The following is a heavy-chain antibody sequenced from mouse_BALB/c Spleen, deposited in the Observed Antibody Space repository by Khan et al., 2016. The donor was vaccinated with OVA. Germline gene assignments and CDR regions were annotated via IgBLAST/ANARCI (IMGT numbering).Heavy chain of an antibody. V-gene: IGHV9-3-1*01. J-gene: IGHJ4*01. CDR3: AGTAYFSCTMAY. CDR1: GYTFTKFG. D-gene: IGHD2-10*01. CDR2: INTYTGEP. Sequence: QIQLVQSGPELKKPGETVKISCKASGYTFTKFGMNWVKQAPGKGLEWMGWINTYTGEPTYADDFKGRFAFSMETSASTAYLQINNLKDEDTATFFCAGTAYFSCTMAYWGQGTSVTVSS.